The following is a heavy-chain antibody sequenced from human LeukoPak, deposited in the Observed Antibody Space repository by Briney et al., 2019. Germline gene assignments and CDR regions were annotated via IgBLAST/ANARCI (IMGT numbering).Heavy chain of an antibody. Sequence: GASVKVSCKSAGYAFTVYYMHWVRQAPGQGLEWMGLINPNSCATNYAQKFQGRVSMTRDTSTSTAYMELTRLTSDDTAVYYCARRNYGDYFDYWGQGTLVTDSS. D-gene: IGHD4-17*01. V-gene: IGHV1-2*02. J-gene: IGHJ4*02. CDR2: INPNSCAT. CDR1: GYAFTVYY. CDR3: ARRNYGDYFDY.